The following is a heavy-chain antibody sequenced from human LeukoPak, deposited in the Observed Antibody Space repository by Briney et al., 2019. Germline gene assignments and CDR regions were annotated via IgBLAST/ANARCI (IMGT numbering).Heavy chain of an antibody. CDR1: GGSISSYY. CDR2: IYYSGST. V-gene: IGHV4-59*01. J-gene: IGHJ5*02. Sequence: SETLSLTCTVSGGSISSYYWSWLRQPPGKGLEWIGYIYYSGSTNYNPSLKSRVTISVDTSKNQFSLKLSSVTAADTAVYYCARDGSWFDPWGQGTLVTVSS. D-gene: IGHD1-26*01. CDR3: ARDGSWFDP.